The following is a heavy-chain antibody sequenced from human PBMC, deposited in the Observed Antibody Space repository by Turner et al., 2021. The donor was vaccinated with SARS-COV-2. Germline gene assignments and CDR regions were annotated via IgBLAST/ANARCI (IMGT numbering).Heavy chain of an antibody. CDR3: ARAKFRGLISWFDP. CDR2: VGTAGDT. J-gene: IGHJ5*02. D-gene: IGHD3-10*01. V-gene: IGHV3-13*04. Sequence: EVQLVESGGGLVQPGGSLRLSCAASGFTFSNYDMHWVRQATGKGLEWVSAVGTAGDTYYPGSVKGRFTISRENGKNSLYLQMNGLRAGDTAVYYCARAKFRGLISWFDPWGQGTLVTVSS. CDR1: GFTFSNYD.